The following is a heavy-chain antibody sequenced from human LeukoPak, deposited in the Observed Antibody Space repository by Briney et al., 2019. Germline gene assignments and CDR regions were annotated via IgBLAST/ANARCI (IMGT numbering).Heavy chain of an antibody. CDR2: IYYTGST. CDR3: ALIAAARKWFDP. J-gene: IGHJ5*02. CDR1: GGSIRSSSYY. D-gene: IGHD6-13*01. Sequence: KASETLSLTCTVSGGSIRSSSYYWGWIRQPPGKGLEWIGNIYYTGSTYYNPSLKSRVTISVDTSKNQFSLKLNSVTAADTAVYYCALIAAARKWFDPWGQGTLVTVSS. V-gene: IGHV4-39*01.